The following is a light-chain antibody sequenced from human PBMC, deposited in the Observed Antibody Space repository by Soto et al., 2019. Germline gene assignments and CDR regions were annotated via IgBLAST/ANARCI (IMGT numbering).Light chain of an antibody. V-gene: IGLV2-14*01. J-gene: IGLJ1*01. CDR1: SSDVGAYNY. CDR2: EVS. CDR3: SSYTTSRAYV. Sequence: QSVLTQPASVSGSPGQSITISCTGTSSDVGAYNYVSWYQQQSGKAPKLMIHEVSNRPSGVSNRFSGSKSGNTASLTISGLQADDEADYYCSSYTTSRAYVFGIGTKVTVL.